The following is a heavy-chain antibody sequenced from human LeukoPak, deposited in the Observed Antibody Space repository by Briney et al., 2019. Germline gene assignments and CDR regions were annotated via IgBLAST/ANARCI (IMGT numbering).Heavy chain of an antibody. J-gene: IGHJ3*02. Sequence: GGSLRLSCGASGFTFSSFEMNWVRQAPGKGLEWVSSISSSSSYIYYADSVKGRFTISRDNAKNSLYLQMNSLRAEDTAVYYCARLDGKDAFDIWGQGTMVTVSS. CDR3: ARLDGKDAFDI. V-gene: IGHV3-21*01. CDR1: GFTFSSFE. D-gene: IGHD1-26*01. CDR2: ISSSSSYI.